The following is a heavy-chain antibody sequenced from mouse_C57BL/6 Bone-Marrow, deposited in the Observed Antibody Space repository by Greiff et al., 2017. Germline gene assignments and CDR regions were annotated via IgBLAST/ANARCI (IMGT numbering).Heavy chain of an antibody. D-gene: IGHD2-3*01. V-gene: IGHV5-4*03. CDR1: GFTFSSYA. CDR3: ARGLLPYAMDY. J-gene: IGHJ4*01. CDR2: ISDGGSYT. Sequence: EVNVVESGGGLVKPGGSLKLSCAASGFTFSSYAMSWVRQTPEKRLEWVATISDGGSYTYYPDNVKGRFTISRDNAKNNLYLQMSHLKSEDTAMYYCARGLLPYAMDYWGQGTSVTVSS.